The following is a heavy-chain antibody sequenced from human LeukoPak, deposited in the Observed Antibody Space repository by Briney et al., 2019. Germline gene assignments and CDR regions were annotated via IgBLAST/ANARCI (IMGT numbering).Heavy chain of an antibody. CDR1: GDSVSRNSAS. J-gene: IGHJ3*02. Sequence: SHTLSLTCVISGDSVSRNSASWTWLRQSPSRGLEWLGRTYYRSKWYHDYAVSVKSRITINPHTSKNQSSLQLSSVTPEDTAVHYWVRETYAFDIGGQGTMVTVS. CDR3: VRETYAFDI. V-gene: IGHV6-1*01. CDR2: TYYRSKWYH.